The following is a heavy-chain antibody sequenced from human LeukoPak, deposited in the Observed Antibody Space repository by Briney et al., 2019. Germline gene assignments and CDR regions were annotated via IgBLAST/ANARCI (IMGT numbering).Heavy chain of an antibody. J-gene: IGHJ4*02. CDR1: GGSISSGGYS. CDR2: TYHSGST. V-gene: IGHV4-30-2*01. D-gene: IGHD5-12*01. Sequence: SQTLSLTCAVSGGSISSGGYSWSWIRQPPGKGLEWIGYTYHSGSTYYNPSLKSRVTISVDRSKNQFSLKLSSVTAADTAVYYCARGLKYIVATAYSHYWGQGTLVTVSS. CDR3: ARGLKYIVATAYSHY.